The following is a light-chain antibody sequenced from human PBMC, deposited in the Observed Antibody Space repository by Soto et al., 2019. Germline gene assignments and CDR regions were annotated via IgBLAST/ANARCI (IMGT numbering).Light chain of an antibody. CDR3: QQSYTTPRIT. V-gene: IGKV1-39*01. Sequence: DIQMTQFPSSLSASIGDSVIITFRASQDIGTYLNWYQHKPGKAPKHLIYAASSLQTGVPSRFTGSGSGTEFTLTIDSLQPEDFATYYCQQSYTTPRITFGQGTRLE. J-gene: IGKJ5*01. CDR1: QDIGTY. CDR2: AAS.